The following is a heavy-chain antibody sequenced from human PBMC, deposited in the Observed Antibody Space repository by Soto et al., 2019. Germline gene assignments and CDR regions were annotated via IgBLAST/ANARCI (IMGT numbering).Heavy chain of an antibody. J-gene: IGHJ6*02. Sequence: GESLKISCKGSGYTFSDHWIGWVRQMPGNGLEWMGSMYPSDSDTSYSPSFQGHVTISADKSISTAYLQWSSLKASDTAMYYCASVSEGATHYYYGMDVWGQGTTVTVSS. CDR2: MYPSDSDT. CDR3: ASVSEGATHYYYGMDV. V-gene: IGHV5-10-1*01. CDR1: GYTFSDHW. D-gene: IGHD1-26*01.